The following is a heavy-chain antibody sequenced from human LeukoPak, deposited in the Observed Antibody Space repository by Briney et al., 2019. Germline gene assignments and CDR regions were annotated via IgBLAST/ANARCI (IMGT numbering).Heavy chain of an antibody. CDR3: VRGGAFYCSGGSCKDHDAFDI. J-gene: IGHJ3*02. CDR1: GGTFSSYA. V-gene: IGHV1-69*05. D-gene: IGHD2-15*01. CDR2: IIPIFGTA. Sequence: SVKVSCKASGGTFSSYAISWVRQAPGQGLEWMGRIIPIFGTANYAQRFQGRVTITTDESTSTAYMELSSLRSEDTAVYYCVRGGAFYCSGGSCKDHDAFDIWGQGTMVTVSS.